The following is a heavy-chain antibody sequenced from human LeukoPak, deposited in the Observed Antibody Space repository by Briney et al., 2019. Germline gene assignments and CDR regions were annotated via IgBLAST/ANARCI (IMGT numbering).Heavy chain of an antibody. CDR3: ARDSYGMDV. CDR2: IWYDGSNK. V-gene: IGHV3-33*01. CDR1: GFTFSSYG. J-gene: IGHJ6*02. Sequence: PGRSLRLSCAASGFTFSSYGMHWFRQAPGKGLEWVAVIWYDGSNKYYADSVKGRFTISRDNSKNTLYLQMNSLRAEDTAVYYCARDSYGMDVWGQGTTVTVSS.